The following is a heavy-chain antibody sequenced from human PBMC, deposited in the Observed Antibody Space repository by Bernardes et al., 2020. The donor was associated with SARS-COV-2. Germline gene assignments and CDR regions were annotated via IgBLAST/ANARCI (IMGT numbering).Heavy chain of an antibody. J-gene: IGHJ4*02. CDR2: IGSSGTI. CDR3: ARGSPQYYYDTSRRPKRAHYFDY. V-gene: IGHV3-48*03. CDR1: GFTFSSYE. D-gene: IGHD3-22*01. Sequence: GGSLRLSCAAFGFTFSSYEMNWVRKAPGKGLEWVSYIGSSGTIYYADSVKGRFTISRDNAKNSLYLQMNSLRAEDTAVYYCARGSPQYYYDTSRRPKRAHYFDYWGQGTLVTVSS.